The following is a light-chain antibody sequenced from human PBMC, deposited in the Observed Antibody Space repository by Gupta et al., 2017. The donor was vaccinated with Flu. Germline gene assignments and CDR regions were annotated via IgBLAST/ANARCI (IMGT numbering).Light chain of an antibody. CDR3: HQRSNWEYT. J-gene: IGKJ2*01. Sequence: PSSLSWSPGERATLPCRARQSVSSYLDWYQQKPGQALTLLIHDASKLVSGILARIRGRGPSLDFSLAIRSLAPKDFVVNYCHQRSNWEYTFGQGTKLEIK. CDR2: DAS. CDR1: QSVSSY. V-gene: IGKV3-11*01.